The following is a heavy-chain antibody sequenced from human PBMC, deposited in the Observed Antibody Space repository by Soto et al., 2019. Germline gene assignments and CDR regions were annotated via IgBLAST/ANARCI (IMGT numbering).Heavy chain of an antibody. J-gene: IGHJ4*02. V-gene: IGHV3-9*01. D-gene: IGHD3-16*02. CDR1: GFTFNDYA. CDR2: ISWFSGSE. Sequence: EVQLVESGGGLVQPGRSLRLSCVGSGFTFNDYAMHWVRQAPGKGLEWVAGISWFSGSEGSADSVRGRFTISRDDANNSLYLQMDRLTSEDTAVYYCVRASGRQLQILVIFDYCGRGTLVTVSS. CDR3: VRASGRQLQILVIFDY.